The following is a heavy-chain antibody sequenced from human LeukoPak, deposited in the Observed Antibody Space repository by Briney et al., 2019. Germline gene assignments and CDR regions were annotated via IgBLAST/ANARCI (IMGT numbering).Heavy chain of an antibody. D-gene: IGHD6-13*01. CDR2: TSSSSSYI. CDR1: GFTFSSYS. Sequence: GGSLRLSCAASGFTFSSYSMNWVRQAPGKGLEWVSSTSSSSSYIYYADSVKGRFTISRDNAKNSLYLQMNSLRAEDTAVYYCARGQQGSSWYYFDYWGQGTLVTVSS. J-gene: IGHJ4*02. V-gene: IGHV3-21*01. CDR3: ARGQQGSSWYYFDY.